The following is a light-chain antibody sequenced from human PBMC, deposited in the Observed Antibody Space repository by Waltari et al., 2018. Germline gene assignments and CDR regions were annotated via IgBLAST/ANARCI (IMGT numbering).Light chain of an antibody. V-gene: IGLV1-44*01. J-gene: IGLJ1*01. CDR1: RSNIGSNA. CDR2: TND. CDR3: AAWDDSLGGFV. Sequence: QSVLTQPPSASGTPGQRVTISCSGSRSNIGSNAVNWYQQVPGTAPKLLIYTNDQRPSGCPDPFSGSKFGTSASLAISGLPSEDEAGYYCAAWDDSLGGFVFGTGTKVTVL.